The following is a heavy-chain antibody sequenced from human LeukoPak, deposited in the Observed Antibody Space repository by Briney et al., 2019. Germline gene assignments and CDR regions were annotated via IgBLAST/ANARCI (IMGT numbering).Heavy chain of an antibody. J-gene: IGHJ5*02. CDR3: ARYGDYVLRYNWFDP. CDR1: GGSINSGGYS. Sequence: PSQTLSPTCAVSGGSINSGGYSWSWIRQPPGKGLEWIGYIYQSGSTYYNPSLKSRVTISVDRSKNQFSLNLSSVTAADTAVYYCARYGDYVLRYNWFDPWGQGALVTVSS. CDR2: IYQSGST. D-gene: IGHD4-17*01. V-gene: IGHV4-30-2*01.